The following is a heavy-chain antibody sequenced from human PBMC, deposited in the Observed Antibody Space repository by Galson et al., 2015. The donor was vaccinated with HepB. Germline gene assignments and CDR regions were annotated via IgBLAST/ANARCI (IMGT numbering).Heavy chain of an antibody. CDR2: IYHSGDA. J-gene: IGHJ4*02. D-gene: IGHD5-24*01. CDR3: ARDWIRDGASYYFDY. V-gene: IGHV4-4*02. Sequence: PGKRLEWIGQIYHSGDANYNPSFTSRVTMSVDTSKNQFSLKLSSLTAADTAIYYCARDWIRDGASYYFDYWGQGTLVTVSS.